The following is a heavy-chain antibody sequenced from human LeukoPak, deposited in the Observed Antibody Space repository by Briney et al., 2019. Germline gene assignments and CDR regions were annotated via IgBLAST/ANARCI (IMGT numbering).Heavy chain of an antibody. CDR2: ISGSGGST. V-gene: IGHV3-23*01. CDR3: ATYRQVLLPFES. CDR1: GFTFRHYA. J-gene: IGHJ4*02. Sequence: GGSLRLSCVASGFTFRHYAMSWVRQAPGKGLEWVSAISGSGGSTYYADSVKGRFTISRDNSKSTLSLQMNSLRAEDTAIYYCATYRQVLLPFESWGQGTLVTVSS. D-gene: IGHD2-8*02.